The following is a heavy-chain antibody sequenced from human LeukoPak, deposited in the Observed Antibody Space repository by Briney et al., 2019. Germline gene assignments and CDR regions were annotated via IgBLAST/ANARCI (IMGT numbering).Heavy chain of an antibody. J-gene: IGHJ4*02. D-gene: IGHD3-16*01. CDR1: GGTFSSYA. Sequence: ASVKVSCKASGGTFSSYATSWVRQAPGQGLEWMGGTIPIFGTANYAQKFQGRVTITTDESTSTAYMELSSLRSEDTAVYYCARDRGIWGSYLDYWGQGTLVTVSS. CDR3: ARDRGIWGSYLDY. CDR2: TIPIFGTA. V-gene: IGHV1-69*05.